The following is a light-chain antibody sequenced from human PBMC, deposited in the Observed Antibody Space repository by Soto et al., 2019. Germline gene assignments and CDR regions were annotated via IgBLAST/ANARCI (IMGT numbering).Light chain of an antibody. J-gene: IGKJ1*01. CDR1: QSVSSSY. V-gene: IGKV3-11*01. Sequence: EIVLTQSPGTLSLSPGERATLSCRARQSVSSSYLAWYQQKPGQAPRLLIYDTSNRATGIPARFSGSGSGTDFTLTISSLEPEDFAVYYCQQRSNWPRTFGQGTKVDIK. CDR3: QQRSNWPRT. CDR2: DTS.